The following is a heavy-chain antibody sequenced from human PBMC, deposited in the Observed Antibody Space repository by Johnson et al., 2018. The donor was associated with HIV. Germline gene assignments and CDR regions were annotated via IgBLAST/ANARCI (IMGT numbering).Heavy chain of an antibody. Sequence: QVQLVESGGGVVQPGGSLRLSCAASGFTFSSYGMHWVRQAPGKGLEWVAFIRYDGSNKYYADSVKGRFTISRYNSKNTLYLQMNSLRAEDTAVYYCAKDRGLLDAFDIWGQGTMVTVSS. CDR3: AKDRGLLDAFDI. CDR1: GFTFSSYG. CDR2: IRYDGSNK. V-gene: IGHV3-30*02. J-gene: IGHJ3*02.